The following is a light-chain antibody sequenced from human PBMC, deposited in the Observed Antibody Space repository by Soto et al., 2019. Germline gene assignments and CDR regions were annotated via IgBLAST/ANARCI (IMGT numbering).Light chain of an antibody. Sequence: HRTHSPSTLLGPVGKRATIPSRPSHTISSWLAWYQQKPGKAPKLLIYKASTLKSGVPSRFSGSGSGTEFTLTISSLQPDDFATYYCQHYNSYSEAFGQGTKVDIK. CDR3: QHYNSYSEA. J-gene: IGKJ1*01. CDR1: HTISSW. CDR2: KAS. V-gene: IGKV1-5*03.